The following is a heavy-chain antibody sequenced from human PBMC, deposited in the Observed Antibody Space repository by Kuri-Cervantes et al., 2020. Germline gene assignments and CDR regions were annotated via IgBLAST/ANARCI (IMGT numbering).Heavy chain of an antibody. CDR1: GYTFTSYY. D-gene: IGHD6-6*01. V-gene: IGHV1-46*01. Sequence: ASVKVSCKASGYTFTSYYMHWVRQAPGQGLEWMGIINPSGGSTSYAQKFQGRVTMTRNTSISTAYMELSSLRSEDTAVYYRARDRRSIAARVFWNWGQGTLVTVSS. J-gene: IGHJ4*02. CDR3: ARDRRSIAARVFWN. CDR2: INPSGGST.